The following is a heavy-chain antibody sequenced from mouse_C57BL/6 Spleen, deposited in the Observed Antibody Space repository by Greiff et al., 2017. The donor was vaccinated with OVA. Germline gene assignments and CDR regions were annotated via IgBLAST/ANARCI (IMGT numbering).Heavy chain of an antibody. CDR3: ARRATVVATFDY. J-gene: IGHJ2*01. D-gene: IGHD1-1*01. Sequence: EVQRVESGGDLVKPGGSLKLSCAASGFTFSSYGMSWVRQTPDKRLEWVATISSGGSYTYYPDSVKGRFTISRDNAKNTLYLQMSSLKSEDTAMYDCARRATVVATFDYWGQGTTLTVSS. V-gene: IGHV5-6*01. CDR2: ISSGGSYT. CDR1: GFTFSSYG.